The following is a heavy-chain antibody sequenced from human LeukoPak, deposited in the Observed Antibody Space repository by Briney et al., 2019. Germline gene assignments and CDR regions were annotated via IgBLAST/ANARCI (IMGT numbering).Heavy chain of an antibody. D-gene: IGHD6-19*01. V-gene: IGHV1-18*01. CDR1: GYTFTSYG. Sequence: GASVNVSCKASGYTFTSYGISWVRQAPGQGLEWMGWISAYNGNTNYAQKLQGRVTMTTDTSTSTAYMELRSLRSDDTAVYYRARDRGSSGWYYYYYGMDVWGQGTTVTVSS. CDR3: ARDRGSSGWYYYYYGMDV. J-gene: IGHJ6*02. CDR2: ISAYNGNT.